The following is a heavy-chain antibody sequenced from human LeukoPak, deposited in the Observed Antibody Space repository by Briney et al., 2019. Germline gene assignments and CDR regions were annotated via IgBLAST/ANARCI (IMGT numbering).Heavy chain of an antibody. CDR1: GFTVSNNY. D-gene: IGHD2-21*02. J-gene: IGHJ3*02. CDR2: IYSGGST. V-gene: IGHV3-53*01. CDR3: ARGGGAYCGGDCFRAFDI. Sequence: GESLRLSCAISGFTVSNNYMSWVRQPPGKGLEWVSVIYSGGSTYYADSVKGRFTISRDTSKNTLYLQMNILRAEDTAVYYCARGGGAYCGGDCFRAFDIWGQGTMVTVSP.